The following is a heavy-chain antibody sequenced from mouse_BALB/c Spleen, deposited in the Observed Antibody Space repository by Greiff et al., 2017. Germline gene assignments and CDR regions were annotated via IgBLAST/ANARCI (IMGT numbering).Heavy chain of an antibody. Sequence: EVQLQQSGPELVKPGASVKISCKASGYTFTDYNMHWVQQSPGKSLEWIGYIYPYNGGTGYNQKFKSKATLTVDNSSSTAYMELRSLTSEDSAVSYCARAIWGGLDDWGQGTTLTVSS. CDR1: GYTFTDYN. J-gene: IGHJ2*01. CDR3: ARAIWGGLDD. D-gene: IGHD1-1*02. CDR2: IYPYNGGT. V-gene: IGHV1S29*02.